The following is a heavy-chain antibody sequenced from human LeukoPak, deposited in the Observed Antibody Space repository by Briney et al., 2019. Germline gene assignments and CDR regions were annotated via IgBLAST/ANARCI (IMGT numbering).Heavy chain of an antibody. CDR2: IYYSGST. J-gene: IGHJ4*02. D-gene: IGHD3-22*01. V-gene: IGHV4-59*12. Sequence: SETLSLTCTVSGGSISSYYWSWIRQPPGKGLEWIGYIYYSGSTNYNPSLKSRVTISVNTSRNQFSLKLSSVTAADTAVYYCARDSSDYNLDYWGQGTLVTVSS. CDR1: GGSISSYY. CDR3: ARDSSDYNLDY.